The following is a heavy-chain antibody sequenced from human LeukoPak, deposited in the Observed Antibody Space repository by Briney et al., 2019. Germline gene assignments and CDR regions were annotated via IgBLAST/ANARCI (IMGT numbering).Heavy chain of an antibody. Sequence: GGSLRLSCAASGFAFSSNYMSWVRQPPGKGLEWLSLIDSSGNTFYADSVKGRFTISRDYLKNTLFLQMNSLRAEDTALYYCARDPVVASPGPFYYHYMDVWGKGTTVTVSS. V-gene: IGHV3-53*01. D-gene: IGHD6-13*01. CDR2: IDSSGNT. J-gene: IGHJ6*03. CDR3: ARDPVVASPGPFYYHYMDV. CDR1: GFAFSSNY.